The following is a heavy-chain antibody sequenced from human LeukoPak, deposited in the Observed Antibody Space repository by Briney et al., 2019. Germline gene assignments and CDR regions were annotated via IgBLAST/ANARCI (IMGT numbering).Heavy chain of an antibody. V-gene: IGHV1-69*13. Sequence: ASVKVSCKASGGTFSSYAISWVRQAPGQGREWMGGIIPIFGTANYAQKFQGRVTITADESTSTAYMELSSLRSEDTAVYYCAVVVAATPIEPYREYYYYMDVWGKGTTVTISS. D-gene: IGHD2-15*01. CDR1: GGTFSSYA. CDR3: AVVVAATPIEPYREYYYYMDV. CDR2: IIPIFGTA. J-gene: IGHJ6*03.